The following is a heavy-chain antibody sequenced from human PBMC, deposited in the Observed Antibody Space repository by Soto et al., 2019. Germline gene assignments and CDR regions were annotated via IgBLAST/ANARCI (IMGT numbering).Heavy chain of an antibody. CDR1: GFTFNNYW. Sequence: VGSLRLSCVASGFTFNNYWMHWVRQVPGKGLVWVSRIKTDGSSPNYAASVEGRFTISSDNAKNTLYLHMNSLRAEDTAVYYCVRDRIAGEGSCDSRGQGTMVTVSS. CDR2: IKTDGSSP. CDR3: VRDRIAGEGSCDS. D-gene: IGHD3-10*01. J-gene: IGHJ1*01. V-gene: IGHV3-74*01.